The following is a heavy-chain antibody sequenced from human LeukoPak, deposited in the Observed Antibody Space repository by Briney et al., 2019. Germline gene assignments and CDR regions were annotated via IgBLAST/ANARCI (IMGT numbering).Heavy chain of an antibody. V-gene: IGHV3-48*04. CDR3: ASVDSSGYYPKNDAFDI. D-gene: IGHD3-22*01. CDR2: ISSSSSTI. J-gene: IGHJ3*02. Sequence: GGSLRLSCAASGFTFSSYSMNWVRQAPGKGLEWVSYISSSSSTIYYADSVKGRFTISRDNAKNSLYLQMNSLRAEDTAVYYCASVDSSGYYPKNDAFDIWGQGTMVTVSS. CDR1: GFTFSSYS.